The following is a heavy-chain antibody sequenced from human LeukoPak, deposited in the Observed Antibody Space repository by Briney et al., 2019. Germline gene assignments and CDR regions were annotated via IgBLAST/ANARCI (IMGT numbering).Heavy chain of an antibody. CDR2: IIPIFGTA. J-gene: IGHJ4*02. D-gene: IGHD6-13*01. V-gene: IGHV1-69*06. Sequence: SVKVSCKASGGTFSSYAISWMRQAPGQGLEWMGGIIPIFGTANYAQKFQGRVTITADKSTSTAYMELSSLRSEDTAVYYCATAGSWQGALDYWGQGTLVTVSS. CDR3: ATAGSWQGALDY. CDR1: GGTFSSYA.